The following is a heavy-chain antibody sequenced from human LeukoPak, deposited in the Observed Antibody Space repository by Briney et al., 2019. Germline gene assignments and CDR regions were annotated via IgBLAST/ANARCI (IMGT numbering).Heavy chain of an antibody. CDR1: GFTFSSYA. J-gene: IGHJ4*02. D-gene: IGHD1-26*01. CDR2: ISGSGSST. Sequence: GGSLRLSCAASGFTFSSYAMSWVRQPPGKGLEWVSDISGSGSSTYYADSVKGRFTISRDNSNNTLYLQMNSLRAEGTAVYYCARGGLVGATNLPILDYWGRGTLV. V-gene: IGHV3-23*01. CDR3: ARGGLVGATNLPILDY.